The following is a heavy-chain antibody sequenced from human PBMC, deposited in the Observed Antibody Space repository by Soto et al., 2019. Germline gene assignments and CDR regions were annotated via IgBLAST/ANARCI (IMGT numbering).Heavy chain of an antibody. J-gene: IGHJ4*02. D-gene: IGHD3-10*01. Sequence: EVQLLESGGGLVQPGGSLRLSCAASGFTFSSYAMSWVRQAPGKGLEWVSAISGSGGSTYYADSVKGRFTISRDNSKNTLYPQMNSLRAEDTAVYYCGPLWFGTIDYWGQGTLVTVSS. CDR3: GPLWFGTIDY. V-gene: IGHV3-23*01. CDR1: GFTFSSYA. CDR2: ISGSGGST.